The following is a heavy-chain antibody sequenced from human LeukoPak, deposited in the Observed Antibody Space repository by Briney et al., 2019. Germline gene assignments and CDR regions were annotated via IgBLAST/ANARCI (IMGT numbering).Heavy chain of an antibody. CDR1: GGSISSGSYY. V-gene: IGHV4-39*01. Sequence: SETLSLTCTVSGGSISSGSYYYGWIRQPPGKGLEWVGSVYYRGTTYYSPSLESRVTISVDTSKSQFSLKLSSVTAADTAVYYCATGSSIYHYYYYMDVWGKGTTVTASS. J-gene: IGHJ6*03. CDR3: ATGSSIYHYYYYMDV. CDR2: VYYRGTT. D-gene: IGHD2/OR15-2a*01.